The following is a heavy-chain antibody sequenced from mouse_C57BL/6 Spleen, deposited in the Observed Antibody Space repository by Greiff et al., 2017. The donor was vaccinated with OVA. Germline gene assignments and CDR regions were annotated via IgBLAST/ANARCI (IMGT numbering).Heavy chain of an antibody. CDR3: ARDYCSSYGFAY. J-gene: IGHJ3*01. V-gene: IGHV2-9-1*01. CDR2: LWTGGGT. D-gene: IGHD1-1*01. Sequence: QVQLQQSGPGLVAPSQSLSITCTVSGFSLTSYAISWVRQPPGKGLEWLGVLWTGGGTNYNSALKSRLSISKDNSKSQVFLKMNSLQTDDTARYYCARDYCSSYGFAYWGQGTLVTVSA. CDR1: GFSLTSYA.